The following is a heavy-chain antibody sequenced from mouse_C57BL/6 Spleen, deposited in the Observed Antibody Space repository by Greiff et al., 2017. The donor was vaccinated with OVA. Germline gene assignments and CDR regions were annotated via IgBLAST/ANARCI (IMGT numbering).Heavy chain of an antibody. V-gene: IGHV1-76*01. J-gene: IGHJ2*01. Sequence: QVQLQQSGAELVRPGASVKLSCKASGYTFTDYYINWVKQRPGQGLEWIARIYPGSGNTYYNEKFKGKATLTAEKSSSTAYMQLSSLTSEDSAVYFCAREYYGHFDYWGQGTTLTVSS. CDR1: GYTFTDYY. D-gene: IGHD1-1*01. CDR2: IYPGSGNT. CDR3: AREYYGHFDY.